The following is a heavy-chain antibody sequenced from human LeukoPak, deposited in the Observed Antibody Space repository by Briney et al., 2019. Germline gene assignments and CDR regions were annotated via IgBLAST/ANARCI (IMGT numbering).Heavy chain of an antibody. V-gene: IGHV1-2*02. CDR2: INPKSGGT. CDR3: ARGDGLTGAPAGAFGI. CDR1: GYTFSGYY. D-gene: IGHD1-14*01. J-gene: IGHJ3*02. Sequence: GASVKVSCKASGYTFSGYYMHWVRQAPGQGLEWMGWINPKSGGTNEAQKFHDRVTMTRDTSIRTAYMEVSRLRSDDTAVYYCARGDGLTGAPAGAFGIWGQGTMVTVSS.